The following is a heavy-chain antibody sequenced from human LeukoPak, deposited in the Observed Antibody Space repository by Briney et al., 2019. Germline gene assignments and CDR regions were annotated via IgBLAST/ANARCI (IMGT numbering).Heavy chain of an antibody. D-gene: IGHD6-13*01. CDR2: INHSGST. CDR3: ARDRIAAADRYFDL. Sequence: SETLSLTCAVYGGSFSGYYWSWIRQPPGKGLEWIGEINHSGSTNYNPSLKSRVTISVDTSKNQFSLKLSSVTAADTAVYYCARDRIAAADRYFDLWGRGTLVTVSS. V-gene: IGHV4-34*01. J-gene: IGHJ2*01. CDR1: GGSFSGYY.